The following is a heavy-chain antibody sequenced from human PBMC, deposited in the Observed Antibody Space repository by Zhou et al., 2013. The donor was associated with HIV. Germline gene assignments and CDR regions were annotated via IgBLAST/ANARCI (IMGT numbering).Heavy chain of an antibody. D-gene: IGHD5-12*01. CDR1: GGTFSSYS. Sequence: QVQLVQSGAEVKKPGSSVKVSCKAAGGTFSSYSFTWVRQAPGQGLEWMGGIIPLLGTTNYAQKFQGRVTIIVDESTTTAYMDLRSLTSEDTALYYCATYSGHDLGVFIRPYFDSWGQGTLVTVSS. CDR3: ATYSGHDLGVFIRPYFDS. J-gene: IGHJ4*02. CDR2: IIPLLGTT. V-gene: IGHV1-69*11.